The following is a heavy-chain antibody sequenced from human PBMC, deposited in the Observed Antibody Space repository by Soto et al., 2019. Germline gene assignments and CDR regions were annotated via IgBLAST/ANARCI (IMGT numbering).Heavy chain of an antibody. CDR2: IRSNADGGTT. V-gene: IGHV3-15*01. CDR1: GFPFIDAW. D-gene: IGHD3-16*01. J-gene: IGHJ4*02. CDR3: STALRRDSALGAY. Sequence: LRLSCAASGFPFIDAWMTWVRQAPGKGLQWIGRIRSNADGGTTDLAAPVRGRFSVSRDDSKDTLYLHMNSLEIHDTAVYFCSTALRRDSALGAYWGQGTLVTVSS.